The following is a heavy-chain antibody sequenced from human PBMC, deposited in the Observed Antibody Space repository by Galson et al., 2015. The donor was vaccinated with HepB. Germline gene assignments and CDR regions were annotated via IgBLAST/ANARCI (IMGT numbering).Heavy chain of an antibody. CDR3: VKEGSWFGGDWFDP. Sequence: SLRLSCAGSGFIFRHHAMAWIRQAPGKGLEWVSGINGRGSTRSYSDAVKGRFSISRVNSKDTVFLQMDNLRAEDTAAYYCVKEGSWFGGDWFDPWGQGALVTVS. V-gene: IGHV3-23*01. CDR2: INGRGSTR. CDR1: GFIFRHHA. D-gene: IGHD3-16*01. J-gene: IGHJ5*02.